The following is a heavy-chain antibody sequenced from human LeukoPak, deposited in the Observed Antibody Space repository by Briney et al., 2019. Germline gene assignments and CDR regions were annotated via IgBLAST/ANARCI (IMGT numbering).Heavy chain of an antibody. CDR1: GFTFSCYW. Sequence: GGSLRLSCAASGFTFSCYWMSWVRQAPGKGLEWVANIKQDGSEKYYVDSVKGRFTISRDNAKNSLYLQMSSLRAEDTAVYYCARSIAGDWFDPWGQGTLVTVSS. D-gene: IGHD6-6*01. V-gene: IGHV3-7*01. CDR2: IKQDGSEK. CDR3: ARSIAGDWFDP. J-gene: IGHJ5*02.